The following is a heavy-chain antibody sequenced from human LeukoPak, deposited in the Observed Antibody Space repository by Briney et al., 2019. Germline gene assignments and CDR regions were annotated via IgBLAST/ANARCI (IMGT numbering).Heavy chain of an antibody. J-gene: IGHJ4*02. Sequence: GGSLRLSCAVSGFTFSSYAMSWVRQAPGKGLEWVSTISGSGDNTYSADSVRGRFTISRDNSKNTLYLQMNSLRAEDTAVYYCARANVLRFLEWLLYGDSFDYWGQGTLVTVSS. D-gene: IGHD3-3*01. CDR1: GFTFSSYA. CDR3: ARANVLRFLEWLLYGDSFDY. V-gene: IGHV3-23*01. CDR2: ISGSGDNT.